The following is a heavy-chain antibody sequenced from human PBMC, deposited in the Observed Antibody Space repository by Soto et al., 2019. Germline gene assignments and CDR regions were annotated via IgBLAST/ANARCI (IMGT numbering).Heavy chain of an antibody. CDR3: AREGGWLRPFDY. V-gene: IGHV3-7*01. CDR2: IKQDGSEK. J-gene: IGHJ4*02. CDR1: GVIFRTAW. Sequence: GGSLRLSCTGSGVIFRTAWMSWVRQAPGKGLEWVANIKQDGSEKYYVDSVKGRFTISRDNAKNSLYLQMNSLRAEDTAVYYCAREGGWLRPFDYWGQGTLVTVSS. D-gene: IGHD5-12*01.